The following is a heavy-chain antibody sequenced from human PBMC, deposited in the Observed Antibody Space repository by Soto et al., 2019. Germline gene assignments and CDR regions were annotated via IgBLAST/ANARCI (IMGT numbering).Heavy chain of an antibody. CDR3: ARDWHPYGSGSYDYYGMDV. V-gene: IGHV3-30-3*01. CDR1: GFTFSSYA. CDR2: ISYDGSNK. D-gene: IGHD3-10*01. J-gene: IGHJ6*02. Sequence: SLRLSCAASGFTFSSYAMHWVRQAPGKGLEWVAVISYDGSNKYYADSVKGRFTISRDNSKNTLYLQMNSLRAEDTAVYYCARDWHPYGSGSYDYYGMDVWGQGTTVTVSS.